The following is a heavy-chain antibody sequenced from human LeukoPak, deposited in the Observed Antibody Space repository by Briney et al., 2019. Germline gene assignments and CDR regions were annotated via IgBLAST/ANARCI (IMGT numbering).Heavy chain of an antibody. CDR2: IYSGGST. Sequence: GGSLRLSCAASGFTVSSNYMTWVRQAPGKGLEWVSVIYSGGSTYYADSVKGRFTISRDNSKNTLYLQMNSLRAEDTAVYYCARGGSSWYGHVFDYWGQGTLVTVSS. V-gene: IGHV3-53*01. J-gene: IGHJ4*02. D-gene: IGHD6-13*01. CDR3: ARGGSSWYGHVFDY. CDR1: GFTVSSNY.